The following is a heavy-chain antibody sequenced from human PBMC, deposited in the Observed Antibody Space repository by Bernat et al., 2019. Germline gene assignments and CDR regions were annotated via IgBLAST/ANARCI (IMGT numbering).Heavy chain of an antibody. CDR2: ISYDGSNK. D-gene: IGHD3-3*01. CDR3: AKDAFYDSGPGPYYYYYGMDV. V-gene: IGHV3-30*18. Sequence: QVQLVESGGGVVQPGRSLRLSCAASGFTFSSYGMHWVRQAPGKGLEWVAVISYDGSNKYYADSVKGRFTISRDNSKNTLYLQMNSLRAEDTAVYYCAKDAFYDSGPGPYYYYYGMDVWGQGTTVTVSS. CDR1: GFTFSSYG. J-gene: IGHJ6*02.